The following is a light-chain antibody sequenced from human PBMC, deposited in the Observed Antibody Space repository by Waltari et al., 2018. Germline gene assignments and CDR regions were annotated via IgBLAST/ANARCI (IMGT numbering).Light chain of an antibody. Sequence: EIVLTQSPGTLSSAPGERATLSCRASQSVSSNFLAWYQQKPGQAPRLLIYGASSRATGIPDRFSGSGSVTDFTLTISRLEPEDFAVYYCQQYGSSPGIAFGPGTKLDIK. CDR1: QSVSSNF. CDR2: GAS. V-gene: IGKV3-20*01. J-gene: IGKJ3*01. CDR3: QQYGSSPGIA.